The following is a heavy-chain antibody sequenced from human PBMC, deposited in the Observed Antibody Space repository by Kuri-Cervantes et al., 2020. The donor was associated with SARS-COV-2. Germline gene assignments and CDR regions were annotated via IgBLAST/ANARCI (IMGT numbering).Heavy chain of an antibody. Sequence: GESLKISCAASGFNFNTYAMGWVRQAPGEGLEWVSVISGVGVHTYYADSVRGRFTISRDNAKNSLYLQMNSLRAEDTAVYYCARDAPKGPSHFDIWGQGTMVTVSS. CDR2: ISGVGVHT. V-gene: IGHV3-23*01. J-gene: IGHJ3*02. CDR1: GFNFNTYA. CDR3: ARDAPKGPSHFDI.